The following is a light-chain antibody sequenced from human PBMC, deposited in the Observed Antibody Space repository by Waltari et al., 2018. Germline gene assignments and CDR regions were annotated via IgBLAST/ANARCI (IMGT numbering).Light chain of an antibody. V-gene: IGLV2-14*01. J-gene: IGLJ3*02. Sequence: QSALTQPASVSGSPGQSITISCTGTTSDLGGYNYVSWYQQHPGKAPKLMIYDVSSRPSGVSSRFPGSKSGNTASLTISGLQAEDEADYYCSSFTSSSTWVFGGGTKLTVL. CDR1: TSDLGGYNY. CDR3: SSFTSSSTWV. CDR2: DVS.